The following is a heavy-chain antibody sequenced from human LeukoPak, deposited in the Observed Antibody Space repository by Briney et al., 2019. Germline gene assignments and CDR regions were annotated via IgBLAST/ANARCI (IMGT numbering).Heavy chain of an antibody. Sequence: SETLSLTCTVSGGSISSGSYYWSWIRQPAGKGLEWIGRIYTSGSTNYNPSLKSRVTISLHTSKNPFSLKLSSVTAADTAVYYCARAINYDFRYWGQGTLVTVSS. J-gene: IGHJ4*02. CDR2: IYTSGST. CDR1: GGSISSGSYY. D-gene: IGHD3-3*01. CDR3: ARAINYDFRY. V-gene: IGHV4-61*02.